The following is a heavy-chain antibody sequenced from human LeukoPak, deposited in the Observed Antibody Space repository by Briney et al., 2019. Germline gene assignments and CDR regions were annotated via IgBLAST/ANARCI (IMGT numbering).Heavy chain of an antibody. V-gene: IGHV3-7*03. CDR2: IMQDGSDK. D-gene: IGHD5-24*01. J-gene: IGHJ6*03. CDR1: GFTFGEYC. Sequence: PGGSLRLTCAASGFTFGEYCMNCVRQAPGKGLEWVSNIMQDGSDKASVDSVRGRFTFSRDNAKNTLYLQMNSLRAEDTAVYYCAKVRDRIDGYNFYFYYYIDVWGKGTTVTVSS. CDR3: AKVRDRIDGYNFYFYYYIDV.